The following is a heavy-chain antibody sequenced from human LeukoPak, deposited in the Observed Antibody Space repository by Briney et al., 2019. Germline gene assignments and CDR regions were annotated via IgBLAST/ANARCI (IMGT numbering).Heavy chain of an antibody. CDR1: GGTFSSYA. Sequence: SVKVSCKASGGTFSSYAISWVRQAPGQGLEWMGGIIPIFGTANYAQKFQGRVTITTDESTSTAYMELSSLRSEDTAVYYCARGPRSGGVVIISYYYMDVWGKGTTVTVSS. D-gene: IGHD3-3*01. J-gene: IGHJ6*03. CDR2: IIPIFGTA. V-gene: IGHV1-69*05. CDR3: ARGPRSGGVVIISYYYMDV.